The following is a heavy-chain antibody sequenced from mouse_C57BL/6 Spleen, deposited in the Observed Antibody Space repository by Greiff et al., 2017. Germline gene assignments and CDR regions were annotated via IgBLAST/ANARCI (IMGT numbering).Heavy chain of an antibody. CDR2: IYPGDGDT. D-gene: IGHD2-5*01. CDR1: GYAFSSSW. CDR3: ARKGYSNWFAY. Sequence: VQLQQSGPELVKPGASVKISCKASGYAFSSSWMNWVKQRPGKGLEWIGRIYPGDGDTNYNGKFKGKATLTADKSSSTAYMQLSSLTSEDSAVYFCARKGYSNWFAYWGQGTLVTVSA. V-gene: IGHV1-82*01. J-gene: IGHJ3*01.